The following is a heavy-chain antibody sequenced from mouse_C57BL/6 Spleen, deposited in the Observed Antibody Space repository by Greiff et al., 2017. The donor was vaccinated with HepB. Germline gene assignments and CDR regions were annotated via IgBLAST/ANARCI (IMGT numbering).Heavy chain of an antibody. CDR3: ARWSYPLDY. Sequence: QVHLKQSGPELVKPGASVKFSCKASGYAFSSSWLNWVKQRPGQGLEWIGRIHPGDGDTNYNGTFKGKATLTADKSSSTAYMHLSSLTSEDSAVYFCARWSYPLDYWGQGTTLTVSS. J-gene: IGHJ2*01. CDR1: GYAFSSSW. D-gene: IGHD1-1*01. V-gene: IGHV1-82*01. CDR2: IHPGDGDT.